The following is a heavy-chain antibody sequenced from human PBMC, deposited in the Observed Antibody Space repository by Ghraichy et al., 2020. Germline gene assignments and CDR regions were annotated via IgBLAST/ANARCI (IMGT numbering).Heavy chain of an antibody. CDR3: ARGSGSSWAPFDY. V-gene: IGHV3-48*01. CDR2: ISSSGSTR. J-gene: IGHJ4*02. Sequence: GSLRLSCAVSGFTFSSYSLNWVRQAPGKGLEWVSFISSSGSTRYYADSVKGRFIISRDKATNSLYLQMNGLIVEDTAVYYCARGSGSSWAPFDYWGQGTLVTVSS. CDR1: GFTFSSYS. D-gene: IGHD6-19*01.